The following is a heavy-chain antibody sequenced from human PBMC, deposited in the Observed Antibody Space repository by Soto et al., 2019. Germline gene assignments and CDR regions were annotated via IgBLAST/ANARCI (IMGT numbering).Heavy chain of an antibody. V-gene: IGHV3-66*01. D-gene: IGHD3-22*01. CDR2: IYSGGST. Sequence: EVQLVESGGDLVQPGGSLRLSCAASGFTVSSIYMSWVRQAPGKGLEWVSVIYSGGSTYSADSVKGRFTVSRDTSKNTLYLQMNSLRAEDTAVYYCARVIVRTSYYDTSGYYFNYWGQGTLVTVSS. J-gene: IGHJ4*02. CDR3: ARVIVRTSYYDTSGYYFNY. CDR1: GFTVSSIY.